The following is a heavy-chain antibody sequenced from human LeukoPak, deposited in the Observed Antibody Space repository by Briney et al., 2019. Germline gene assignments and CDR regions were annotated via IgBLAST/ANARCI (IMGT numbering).Heavy chain of an antibody. CDR3: AKVPLAGILEALGRFDP. D-gene: IGHD6-19*01. CDR2: ISGSGGST. CDR1: GFTFSSYA. Sequence: PGGSLRLSCAASGFTFSSYAMSWVRQAPGKGLEWVSAISGSGGSTYYADSAKGRFTISRDNSKNTLYLQMNSLRAEDTAVYYCAKVPLAGILEALGRFDPWGQGTLVTVSS. V-gene: IGHV3-23*01. J-gene: IGHJ5*02.